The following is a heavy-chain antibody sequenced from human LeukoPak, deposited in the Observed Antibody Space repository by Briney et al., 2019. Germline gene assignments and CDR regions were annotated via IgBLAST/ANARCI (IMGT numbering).Heavy chain of an antibody. CDR3: ARRSRDY. CDR2: ISSSGDTI. CDR1: GFIFSTYE. V-gene: IGHV3-48*03. Sequence: GGSLRLSCAASGFIFSTYEMNWVRQAPGKGLEWVSYISSSGDTIYYADSVKGRFTISRDNAKSSLYLQMNSLRAEDTAVYYCARRSRDYWGQGTLVTVSS. J-gene: IGHJ4*02.